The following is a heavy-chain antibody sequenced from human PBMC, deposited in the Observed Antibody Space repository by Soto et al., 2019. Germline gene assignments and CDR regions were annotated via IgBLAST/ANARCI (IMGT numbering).Heavy chain of an antibody. CDR3: ARDTHSAVRSDW. CDR2: IYSDGTT. V-gene: IGHV3-66*01. D-gene: IGHD3-9*01. CDR1: GFSVSNNY. Sequence: LVESGGGLVQAGESLRLSCAVSGFSVSNNYMTWVRQAPGKGLEWISVIYSDGTTYHADSVKGRFIASRDNSQNTLYLQMSNLRVEDSAVYFCARDTHSAVRSDWWGQGTLVTVAS. J-gene: IGHJ4*02.